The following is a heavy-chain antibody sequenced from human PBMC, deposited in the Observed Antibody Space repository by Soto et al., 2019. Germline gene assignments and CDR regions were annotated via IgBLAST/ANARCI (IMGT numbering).Heavy chain of an antibody. CDR1: GFTFSSYA. CDR2: ISGSGGST. V-gene: IGHV3-23*01. J-gene: IGHJ4*02. D-gene: IGHD5-12*01. CDR3: AKVRIVATKRPLELDY. Sequence: EVQLLESGGGLVQPGGSLRLSCAASGFTFSSYAMSWVRQAPGKGLEWVSAISGSGGSTYYADSVKGRFTISRDNSKNTLDLQMNSLRAEGPAVYYCAKVRIVATKRPLELDYLGQGTLVTVSS.